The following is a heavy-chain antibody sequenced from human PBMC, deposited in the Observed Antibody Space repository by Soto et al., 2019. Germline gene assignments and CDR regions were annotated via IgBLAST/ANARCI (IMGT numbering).Heavy chain of an antibody. CDR3: ARNRRFFGVVISYYYYGMDV. J-gene: IGHJ6*02. CDR2: INHSGST. D-gene: IGHD3-3*01. CDR1: GGSFSGYY. V-gene: IGHV4-34*01. Sequence: SETLSLTRAVYGGSFSGYYWSWIRQPPGKGLEWIGEINHSGSTNYNPSLKSRVTISVDTSKNQFSLKLSSVTAADTAVYYCARNRRFFGVVISYYYYGMDVWSQGTTVTVSS.